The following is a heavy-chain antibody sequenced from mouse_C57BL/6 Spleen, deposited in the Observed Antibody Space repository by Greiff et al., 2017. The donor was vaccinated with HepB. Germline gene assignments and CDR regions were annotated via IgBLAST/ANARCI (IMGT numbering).Heavy chain of an antibody. Sequence: DVKLQESGPELVKPGASVKMSCKASGYTFTDYNIHWVKQSHGKSLEWIGYINPNNGGTSYNQKFKGKATLTVNKSSSTAYMELRSLTSEDSAVYYCARERQLGLPGYFDYWGQGTTLTVSS. V-gene: IGHV1-22*01. CDR3: ARERQLGLPGYFDY. CDR1: GYTFTDYN. D-gene: IGHD3-2*01. J-gene: IGHJ2*01. CDR2: INPNNGGT.